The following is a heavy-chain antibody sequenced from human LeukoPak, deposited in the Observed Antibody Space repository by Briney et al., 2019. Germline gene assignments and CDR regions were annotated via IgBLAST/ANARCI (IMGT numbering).Heavy chain of an antibody. Sequence: SGGSLRLSCAASGFTFSDYYMSWIRQAPGKGLEWVSVIDSGGITYYADSVKGRFTISRHNSNNTLYLQMNSLRPEDTAVYYCARGAWFDPWGQGTLVTVSS. CDR3: ARGAWFDP. J-gene: IGHJ5*02. V-gene: IGHV3-53*04. CDR1: GFTFSDYY. D-gene: IGHD4/OR15-4a*01. CDR2: IDSGGIT.